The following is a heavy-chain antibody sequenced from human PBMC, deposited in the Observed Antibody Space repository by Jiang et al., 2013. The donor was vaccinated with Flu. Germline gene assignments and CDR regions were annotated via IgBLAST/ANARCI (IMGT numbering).Heavy chain of an antibody. V-gene: IGHV1-18*04. D-gene: IGHD2-2*01. CDR3: ARDRGALRRYCSSTSCYLSGTDAEPNDY. CDR1: GYTFTSYG. J-gene: IGHJ4*02. Sequence: EVKKPGASVKVSCKASGYTFTSYGISWVRQAPGQGLEWMGWISAYNGNTNYAQKIQGRVTMTTDTSTSTAYMELRSLRSDDTAVYYCARDRGALRRYCSSTSCYLSGTDAEPNDYWGQGILVTVSS. CDR2: ISAYNGNT.